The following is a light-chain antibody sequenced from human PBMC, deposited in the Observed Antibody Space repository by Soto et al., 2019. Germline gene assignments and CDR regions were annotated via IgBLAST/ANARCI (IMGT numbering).Light chain of an antibody. CDR2: DNH. CDR3: ATWDGSRSVVV. CDR1: SSNVGDNF. V-gene: IGLV1-51*01. Sequence: QSVLTQPPSVSAAPGQRVTISCSGNSSNVGDNFVSWYQQPPEAAPKLLIYDNHKRPSGTPDRFSGSKSGTSATLGITGLQTGDEADYYCATWDGSRSVVVFGGGTQLTVL. J-gene: IGLJ3*02.